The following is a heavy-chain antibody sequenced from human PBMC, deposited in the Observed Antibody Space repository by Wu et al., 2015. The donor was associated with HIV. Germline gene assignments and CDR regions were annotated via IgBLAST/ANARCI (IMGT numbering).Heavy chain of an antibody. CDR2: INPSGGST. CDR1: GYTFTSYY. V-gene: IGHV1-46*03. D-gene: IGHD6-6*01. J-gene: IGHJ2*01. Sequence: QVQLVQSGAEVKKPGASVKVSCKASGYTFTSYYMHWVRQAPGQGLEWMGIINPSGGSTSYAQKFQGRVTMTRDTPTSTVYMELSSLRSEDTAVYYCARRSISSSPTDWYFDLWGLAPWSLSPQ. CDR3: ARRSISSSPTDWYFDL.